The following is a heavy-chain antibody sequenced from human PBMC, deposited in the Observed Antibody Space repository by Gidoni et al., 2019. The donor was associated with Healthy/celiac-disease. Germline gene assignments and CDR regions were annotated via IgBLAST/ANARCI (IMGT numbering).Heavy chain of an antibody. CDR1: GGTFSSYA. D-gene: IGHD3-10*01. CDR2: IIPIFGTA. CDR3: ARDMVRGVHHYYYYYGMDV. V-gene: IGHV1-69*01. Sequence: QVQLVQSGAEVTKPGSSVKVSCKASGGTFSSYATSWVRQAPGQGLEWMGGIIPIFGTANYAQKFQGRVTITADESTSTAYMELRSLRSEDTAVYYCARDMVRGVHHYYYYYGMDVWGQGTTVTVSS. J-gene: IGHJ6*02.